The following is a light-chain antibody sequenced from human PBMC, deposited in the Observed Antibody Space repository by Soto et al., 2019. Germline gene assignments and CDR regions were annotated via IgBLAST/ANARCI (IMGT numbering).Light chain of an antibody. CDR3: QRGDT. CDR1: QCVSSN. J-gene: IGKJ5*01. V-gene: IGKV3-11*01. Sequence: EIVLTQSPATLSLSPGERATLSCRASQCVSSNLAWYQQKPGQAPRLLIYDASNRATGISARFSGSWSGTDFTLTISRLEPEDFAVYYCQRGDTFGQGTRLEIK. CDR2: DAS.